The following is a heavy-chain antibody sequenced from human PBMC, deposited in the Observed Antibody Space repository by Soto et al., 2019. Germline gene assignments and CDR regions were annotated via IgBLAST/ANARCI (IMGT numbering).Heavy chain of an antibody. V-gene: IGHV3-53*01. J-gene: IGHJ4*02. CDR1: GFTVSSNY. CDR2: IYSGGST. D-gene: IGHD3-22*01. CDR3: ARENYYDSSGYDY. Sequence: SGGSLRLSCAASGFTVSSNYMSWVRQAPGKGLEWVSVIYSGGSTYYADSVKGRFTISRDNSKNTLYLQMNSLRAEDTAVYYCARENYYDSSGYDYWGQGTLVTVSS.